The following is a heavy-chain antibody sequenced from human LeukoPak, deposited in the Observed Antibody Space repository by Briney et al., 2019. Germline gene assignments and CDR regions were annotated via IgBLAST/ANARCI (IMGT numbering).Heavy chain of an antibody. J-gene: IGHJ4*02. D-gene: IGHD2-8*01. V-gene: IGHV3-30*02. CDR3: AKDRMVYATYFDY. Sequence: GGSLRLSCAASGFDLSRNGMHWVRQAPGKGLEWVSFIRYDGSKTFYGDSVTGRFTISRDNSKNTLYLQMNSLRAEDTAVYYCAKDRMVYATYFDYWGQGTLVTVSS. CDR1: GFDLSRNG. CDR2: IRYDGSKT.